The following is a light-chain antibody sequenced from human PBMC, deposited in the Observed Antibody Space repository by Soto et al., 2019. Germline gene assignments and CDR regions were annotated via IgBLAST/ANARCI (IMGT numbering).Light chain of an antibody. CDR1: QSVSSN. CDR2: GAS. J-gene: IGKJ1*01. CDR3: QQYSNSPPWT. V-gene: IGKV3-15*01. Sequence: EIVMTQSPATLSVSPGERATLSCRASQSVSSNLAWYQQHPGQAPRLLIYGASTRATGIPARFSGSGSGTEFTLTIGSLQSEDFAVYYCQQYSNSPPWTFGQGTKVEIK.